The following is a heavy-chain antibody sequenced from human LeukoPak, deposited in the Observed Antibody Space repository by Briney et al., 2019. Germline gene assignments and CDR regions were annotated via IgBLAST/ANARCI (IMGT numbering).Heavy chain of an antibody. Sequence: SSETLSLTCAVYGGSFSGYYWSWIRQPPGKGLEWIGEINHSGSTNYNPSLKSRVTISVDTSKNQFSLKLSSVTAADTAVYYCARLFYRRYYYGSGSFGGYFDYWGQGTLVTVSS. V-gene: IGHV4-34*01. CDR3: ARLFYRRYYYGSGSFGGYFDY. J-gene: IGHJ4*02. CDR2: INHSGST. CDR1: GGSFSGYY. D-gene: IGHD3-10*01.